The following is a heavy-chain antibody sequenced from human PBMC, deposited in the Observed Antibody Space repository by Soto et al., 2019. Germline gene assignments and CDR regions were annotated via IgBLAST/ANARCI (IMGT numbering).Heavy chain of an antibody. J-gene: IGHJ5*02. CDR3: ARDNIPRKIAARQGAGWSDP. Sequence: ASLKVSCKSSGYPFTSYYIHWVRQAPGQGLEWMGIINPSGGSTSYAQKFQGRVTMTRDTSTSTVYMELSSLRSEDTAVYYCARDNIPRKIAARQGAGWSDPWGQGTLVTVSS. D-gene: IGHD6-6*01. CDR1: GYPFTSYY. CDR2: INPSGGST. V-gene: IGHV1-46*01.